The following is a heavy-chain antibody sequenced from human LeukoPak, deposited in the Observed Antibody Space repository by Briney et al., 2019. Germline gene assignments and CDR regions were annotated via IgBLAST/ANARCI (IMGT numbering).Heavy chain of an antibody. CDR1: GGTFSSYA. CDR2: IIPIFGTA. D-gene: IGHD1-1*01. J-gene: IGHJ6*02. Sequence: SVKVSCKASGGTFSSYAISWVRQAPGQGLEWMGGIIPIFGTANYAQKFQGRVTITADESTSTAYMELSSLRSEDTAVYYCARDQSTGTKYYYGMDVWGQGTTVTVSS. V-gene: IGHV1-69*13. CDR3: ARDQSTGTKYYYGMDV.